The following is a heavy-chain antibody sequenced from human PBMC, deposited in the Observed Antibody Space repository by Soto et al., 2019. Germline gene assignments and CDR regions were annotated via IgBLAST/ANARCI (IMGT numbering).Heavy chain of an antibody. D-gene: IGHD3-3*01. CDR1: GFTFSSYG. J-gene: IGHJ4*02. Sequence: GGSLRLSCAASGFTFSSYGMHWVRQAPGKGLEWVAVIWYDGSNKYYADSVKGRFTISRDNSKNTLYLQMNSLRAEDTAVYYCARDRERFLEWLVFDYWGQGTLVTVSS. CDR2: IWYDGSNK. V-gene: IGHV3-33*01. CDR3: ARDRERFLEWLVFDY.